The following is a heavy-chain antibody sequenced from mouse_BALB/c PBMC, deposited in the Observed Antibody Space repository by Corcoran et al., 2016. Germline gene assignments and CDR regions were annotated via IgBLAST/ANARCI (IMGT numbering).Heavy chain of an antibody. CDR1: GYTFTDYY. CDR3: ARPVGAY. J-gene: IGHJ3*01. Sequence: EVQLQQSGPELVKPGASVKMSCKASGYTFTDYYMTWVKQSHGKSLEWIGDINPNNGGTSYNQKFKGKATLTVDKSSSTAYMQLNSLTSEDSAVYYCARPVGAYWGQGTLVTVSA. V-gene: IGHV1-26*01. CDR2: INPNNGGT. D-gene: IGHD1-1*01.